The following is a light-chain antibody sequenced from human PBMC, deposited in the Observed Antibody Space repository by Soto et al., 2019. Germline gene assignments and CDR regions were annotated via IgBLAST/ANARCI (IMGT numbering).Light chain of an antibody. J-gene: IGKJ5*01. V-gene: IGKV3-20*01. CDR2: DAS. CDR3: QQYGSLPFT. Sequence: IVSTQSPGTLSLSPGERATLSCRASQSVSSGFLAWYQQKPGQAPRLLIFDASRRATGIADRFSGSGSGIDFTLTVNRLEPGDFAVYYCQQYGSLPFTFGQGTHWRL. CDR1: QSVSSGF.